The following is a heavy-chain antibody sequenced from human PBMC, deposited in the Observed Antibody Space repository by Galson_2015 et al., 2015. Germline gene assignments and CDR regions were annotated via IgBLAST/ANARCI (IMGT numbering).Heavy chain of an antibody. CDR1: GFTFSSYG. J-gene: IGHJ6*02. V-gene: IGHV3-33*01. D-gene: IGHD2-2*01. Sequence: SLRLSCAASGFTFSSYGMHWVRQAPGKGLEWVAVIWYDGSNKYYADSVKGRFTISRDNSKNTLYLQMNSLRAEDTAVYYCAREKRVVVPAATTHQNYYYYGMDVWGQGTTVTVSS. CDR3: AREKRVVVPAATTHQNYYYYGMDV. CDR2: IWYDGSNK.